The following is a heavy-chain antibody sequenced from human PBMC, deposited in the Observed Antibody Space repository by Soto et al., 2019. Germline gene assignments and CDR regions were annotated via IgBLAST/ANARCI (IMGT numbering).Heavy chain of an antibody. J-gene: IGHJ6*02. CDR2: ISSSSSTI. CDR3: ARGYDILTGKDYYYYGMDV. D-gene: IGHD3-9*01. V-gene: IGHV3-48*02. CDR1: GFTFSSYS. Sequence: GSLRLSCAASGFTFSSYSMNWVRQAPGKGLEWVSYISSSSSTIYYADSVKGRFTISRDNAKNSLYLQMNSLRDEDTAVYYCARGYDILTGKDYYYYGMDVWGQGTTVTVSS.